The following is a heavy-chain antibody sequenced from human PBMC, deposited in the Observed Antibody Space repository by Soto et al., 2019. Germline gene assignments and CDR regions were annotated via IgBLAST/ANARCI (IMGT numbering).Heavy chain of an antibody. J-gene: IGHJ5*02. V-gene: IGHV1-69*13. CDR3: AREHDSSGYAHWFDP. Sequence: SVKVSCKASGGTFSSYAISWVRQAPGQGLEWMGGIIPIFGTANYAQKFQGRVTITADESTSTAYMELSSLRSEDTAVYYCAREHDSSGYAHWFDPWGQGTLVTVSS. CDR1: GGTFSSYA. CDR2: IIPIFGTA. D-gene: IGHD3-22*01.